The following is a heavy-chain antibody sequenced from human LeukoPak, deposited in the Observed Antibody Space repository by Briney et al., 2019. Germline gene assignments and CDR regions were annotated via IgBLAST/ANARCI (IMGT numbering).Heavy chain of an antibody. CDR2: ISNDGSNK. CDR3: AKDWRNYDYVWGSYLSYYMDV. J-gene: IGHJ6*03. V-gene: IGHV3-30*18. CDR1: GFTFSSYG. Sequence: GRSLRLSCAASGFTFSSYGMHWVRQAPGKGLEWVAVISNDGSNKYYADSVKGRFTISRDNSKSTLYLQMNSLRAEDTAVYYCAKDWRNYDYVWGSYLSYYMDVWGKGTTVTISS. D-gene: IGHD3-16*02.